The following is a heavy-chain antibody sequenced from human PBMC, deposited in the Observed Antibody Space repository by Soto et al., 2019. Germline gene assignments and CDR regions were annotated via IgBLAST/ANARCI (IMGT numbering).Heavy chain of an antibody. CDR2: IGSGGDT. CDR1: GFTLSSYD. D-gene: IGHD2-15*01. Sequence: EVQLVESGGGLVQPGGSLRLSCAASGFTLSSYDIHWVRQATGEGLAWVSGIGSGGDTHYADSVKGRFIISREDGKTSLYLQRNSLRVAATAVYFCTRKTPPTGMEVWGQGATVTVSS. CDR3: TRKTPPTGMEV. V-gene: IGHV3-13*01. J-gene: IGHJ6*02.